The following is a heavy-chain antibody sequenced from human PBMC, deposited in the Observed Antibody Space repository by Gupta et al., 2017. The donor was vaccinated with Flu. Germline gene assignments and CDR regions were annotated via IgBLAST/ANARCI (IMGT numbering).Heavy chain of an antibody. J-gene: IGHJ4*02. V-gene: IGHV4-31*03. CDR3: AGELFHDSGSYGRGGFDY. CDR2: IYYSGST. CDR1: GGSISSGGSY. Sequence: QVQLQESGPGLVKPSQTLSLTCTVSGGSISSGGSYWSWIRQHPGKGLEWIGYIYYSGSTYYNPSLKSRVTISVDTSKNQFSLKLSSVTAADTAVYYCAGELFHDSGSYGRGGFDYWGQGTLVTVSS. D-gene: IGHD1-26*01.